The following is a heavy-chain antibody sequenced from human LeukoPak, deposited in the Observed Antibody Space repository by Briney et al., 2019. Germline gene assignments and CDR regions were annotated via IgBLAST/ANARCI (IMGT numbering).Heavy chain of an antibody. Sequence: GASVKVSCKASGYTFTSYYMHWVRQAPGQGLEWMGIINPSGGSTSYAQKFQGRVTMTRDTSTSTVYMELSSLRSEDTAVYYCARGRALWIVVVPAATXXXWFDPWGQGXLVTVS. V-gene: IGHV1-46*01. CDR3: ARGRALWIVVVPAATXXXWFDP. D-gene: IGHD2-2*01. CDR2: INPSGGST. J-gene: IGHJ5*02. CDR1: GYTFTSYY.